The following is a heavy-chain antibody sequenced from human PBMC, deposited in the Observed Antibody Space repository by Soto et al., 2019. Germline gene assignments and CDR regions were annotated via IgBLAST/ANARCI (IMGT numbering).Heavy chain of an antibody. J-gene: IGHJ5*02. CDR3: ASGSMVRGVIITYGWFDP. CDR2: ISGSGGST. D-gene: IGHD3-10*01. CDR1: GFTFSSYA. Sequence: LRLSCAASGFTFSSYAMSWVRQAPVKGLEWVSAISGSGGSTYYADSVKGRFTISRDNSKNTLYLQMNSLRAEDTAVYYCASGSMVRGVIITYGWFDPWGQGTLVTVSS. V-gene: IGHV3-23*01.